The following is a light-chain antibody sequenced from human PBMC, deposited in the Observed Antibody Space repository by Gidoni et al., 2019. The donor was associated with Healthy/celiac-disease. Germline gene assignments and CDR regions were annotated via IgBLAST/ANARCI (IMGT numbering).Light chain of an antibody. CDR1: SSDVGGYNY. Sequence: QSALTQPRSVSGSPGQSVTISCTGTSSDVGGYNYVSWYQQHPGKAPKLMIYDVSKRPSGVPDRFSGSKSGKTASLTISGLQAEDEADYYCCSYAGSSWVFGGGTKLTVL. V-gene: IGLV2-11*01. CDR3: CSYAGSSWV. CDR2: DVS. J-gene: IGLJ3*02.